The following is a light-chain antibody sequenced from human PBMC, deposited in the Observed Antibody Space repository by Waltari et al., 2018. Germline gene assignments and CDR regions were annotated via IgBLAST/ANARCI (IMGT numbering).Light chain of an antibody. CDR1: QSIGTW. Sequence: DIQMTQSPSTLSASVGDRVTITCRASQSIGTWLAWYQQKPGKAPNLLIYKASSLENGVPSRFSGSGSGTEFTLTISSLQPDDFATDCCQQYYTYSPVTFGQGTRLEIK. CDR3: QQYYTYSPVT. V-gene: IGKV1-5*03. CDR2: KAS. J-gene: IGKJ5*01.